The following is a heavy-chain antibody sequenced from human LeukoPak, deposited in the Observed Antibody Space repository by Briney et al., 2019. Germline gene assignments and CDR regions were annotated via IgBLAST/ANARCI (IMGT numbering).Heavy chain of an antibody. CDR3: ATDLLDS. CDR1: GFTFSNAW. V-gene: IGHV3-15*01. J-gene: IGHJ5*01. CDR2: IKRKGDDGTA. Sequence: GGSLRLSCAASGFTFSNAWMSWVRQAPGKGLEWVGRIKRKGDDGTADYAAPVKGRFTITRDDSKSTVSLQMTSLKTEDTAVYYCATDLLDSWGRGTLVIVSA.